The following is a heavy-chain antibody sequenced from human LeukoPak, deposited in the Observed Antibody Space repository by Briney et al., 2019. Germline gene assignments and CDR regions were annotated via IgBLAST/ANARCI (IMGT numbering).Heavy chain of an antibody. J-gene: IGHJ4*02. CDR3: AGPSCGGDCYSGFDY. CDR2: IYYSGST. V-gene: IGHV4-39*01. CDR1: GGSISSSSYY. D-gene: IGHD2-21*01. Sequence: PSETLSLTCTVSGGSISSSSYYWGSIRQPPGKWLEWIGGIYYSGSTYYNPSLKSRVTISVDTSKNQFSLKLSSVTAADTAVYYCAGPSCGGDCYSGFDYWGQGTLVTVSS.